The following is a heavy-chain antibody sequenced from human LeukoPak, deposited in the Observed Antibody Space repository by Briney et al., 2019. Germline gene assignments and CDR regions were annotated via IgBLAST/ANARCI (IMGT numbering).Heavy chain of an antibody. Sequence: SVKVSCKTSGGTFSSHVISWVRQAPGQGLEWMGGIIPIFGTANYAQKFQGRVTITADKSTNKVYMELSSLRSDDTAIYFCARVNGYCSSIGCFLDYWGQGTLVTVSS. V-gene: IGHV1-69*06. J-gene: IGHJ4*02. CDR2: IIPIFGTA. CDR3: ARVNGYCSSIGCFLDY. CDR1: GGTFSSHV. D-gene: IGHD2-2*01.